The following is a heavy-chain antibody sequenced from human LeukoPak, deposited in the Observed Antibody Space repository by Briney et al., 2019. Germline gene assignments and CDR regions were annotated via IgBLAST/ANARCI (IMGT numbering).Heavy chain of an antibody. CDR1: GFTFSNYS. Sequence: GSLRLSCAASGFTFSNYSMNWVRQPPGKGLEWIGEINHSGSTNYNPSLKSRVTISVDTSKNQFSLKLSSVTAADTAVYYCARVGSSSWLDYYYYMDVWGKGTTVTVSS. V-gene: IGHV4-34*01. CDR2: INHSGST. J-gene: IGHJ6*03. CDR3: ARVGSSSWLDYYYYMDV. D-gene: IGHD6-6*01.